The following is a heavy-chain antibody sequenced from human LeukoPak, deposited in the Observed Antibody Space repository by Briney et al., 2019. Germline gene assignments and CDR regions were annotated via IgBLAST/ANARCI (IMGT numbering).Heavy chain of an antibody. CDR1: GDSVSSNSAA. V-gene: IGHV6-1*01. D-gene: IGHD3-22*01. Sequence: SQTLSLTCAISGDSVSSNSAAWNWIRQSPSRGLEWLGRTYYRSKWYNDYAVSVKSRITINPDTSKNQFPLKLSSVTAADTAVYYCARDQGYYYDSSGYYYLIEPYYYYYYGMDVWGQGTTVTVSS. CDR3: ARDQGYYYDSSGYYYLIEPYYYYYYGMDV. CDR2: TYYRSKWYN. J-gene: IGHJ6*02.